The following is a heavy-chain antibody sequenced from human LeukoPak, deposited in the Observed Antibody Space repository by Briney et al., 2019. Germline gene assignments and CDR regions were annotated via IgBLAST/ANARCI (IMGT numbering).Heavy chain of an antibody. D-gene: IGHD6-6*01. CDR1: GYTFTSYY. CDR2: INPSGGST. V-gene: IGHV1-46*01. CDR3: ARTFYSSSSSAPDAFDI. Sequence: GASVKVSCKASGYTFTSYYMHWVRQAPGQGLEWMGIINPSGGSTSYAQKFQGRVTMTRDTSTSTVYMELSSLRSEDTAVYYCARTFYSSSSSAPDAFDIWGQGTMVTVSS. J-gene: IGHJ3*02.